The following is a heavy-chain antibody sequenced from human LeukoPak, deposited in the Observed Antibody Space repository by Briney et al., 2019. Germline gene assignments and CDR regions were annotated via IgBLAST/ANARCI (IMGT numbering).Heavy chain of an antibody. V-gene: IGHV3-21*01. J-gene: IGHJ6*03. CDR3: ARDPYSGNYGNYYYYYMDV. CDR2: ISNSRSYV. Sequence: PGGSLRLSCAASGFTFSSYYMNWVRQAPGKGLEWVSSISNSRSYVYYGDSVKGRFTISRDNAKNSLYLQLNSLRAEDTAVYYCARDPYSGNYGNYYYYYMDVWGKGTTVTISS. CDR1: GFTFSSYY. D-gene: IGHD1-26*01.